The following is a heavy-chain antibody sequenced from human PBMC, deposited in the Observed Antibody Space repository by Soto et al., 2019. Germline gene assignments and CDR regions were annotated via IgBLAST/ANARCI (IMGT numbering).Heavy chain of an antibody. CDR2: ISASGGTT. D-gene: IGHD3-22*01. CDR3: ACARYDSTATDDFDS. V-gene: IGHV3-23*01. CDR1: EFTFSSYA. Sequence: GGSLRLSWVTSEFTFSSYAMSWVRAAPGKGLEWVSGISASGGTTYYADSVKGRFTVSRDNSQNTLYLQMNSLRAEDTAVYYCACARYDSTATDDFDSWGQGTHVTVSS. J-gene: IGHJ4*02.